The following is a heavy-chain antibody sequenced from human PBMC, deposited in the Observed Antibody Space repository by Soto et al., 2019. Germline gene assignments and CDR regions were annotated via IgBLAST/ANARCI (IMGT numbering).Heavy chain of an antibody. CDR3: ARVGYYGSGSYYKVVDP. CDR2: ISYSGST. D-gene: IGHD3-10*01. J-gene: IGHJ5*02. Sequence: PSETLSLSCTVSGGSIRSGDYYWSWIRQPPGKGLEWIGYISYSGSTNYNPSLKSRVTISVDTSKNQFSLKLSSVTAADTAVYYCARVGYYGSGSYYKVVDPWGQGTLVTVSS. V-gene: IGHV4-61*08. CDR1: GGSIRSGDYY.